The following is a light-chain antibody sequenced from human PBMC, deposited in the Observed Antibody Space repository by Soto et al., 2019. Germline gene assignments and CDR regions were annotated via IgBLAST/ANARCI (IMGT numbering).Light chain of an antibody. CDR3: LQYDKWPPWT. CDR1: QSVGGS. Sequence: VMTQSPATLSVSPCEIVTLSCSSSQSVGGSLAWYRQKPGQAPSLLVYGASTRATGIPARFSGSGSGTEFTLTISSLQSDDFAVYYCLQYDKWPPWTFGQGTKVDIK. V-gene: IGKV3-15*01. CDR2: GAS. J-gene: IGKJ1*01.